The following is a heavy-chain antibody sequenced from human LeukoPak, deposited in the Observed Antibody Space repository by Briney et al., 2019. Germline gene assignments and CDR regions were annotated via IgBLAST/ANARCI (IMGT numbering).Heavy chain of an antibody. J-gene: IGHJ3*02. CDR3: ARPLSGPITYAGAFDI. V-gene: IGHV1-69*05. CDR1: GGTFSSYA. CDR2: IIPIFGTA. Sequence: SVKVSCKASGGTFSSYAISWVRQAPGQGLEWMGGIIPIFGTANYAQKFQGRVTITTDESTSTAYMELSSLRSEDTAVYYCARPLSGPITYAGAFDIWGQGTMVTVSS. D-gene: IGHD3-10*01.